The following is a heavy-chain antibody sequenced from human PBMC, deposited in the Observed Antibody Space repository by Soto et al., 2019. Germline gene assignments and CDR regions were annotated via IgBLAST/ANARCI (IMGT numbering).Heavy chain of an antibody. V-gene: IGHV3-21*01. D-gene: IGHD2-2*03. CDR1: GFMFTRST. CDR2: ITSASDYI. Sequence: GGSLRLSCVASGFMFTRSTMNWVRQAPGKGLEWVSSITSASDYIFYADSVKGRFTISRDNAKNSLYMQMNSLRAEDTAVYCCARVGTGSSTPLDIWGQGTLVTVYS. J-gene: IGHJ4*03. CDR3: ARVGTGSSTPLDI.